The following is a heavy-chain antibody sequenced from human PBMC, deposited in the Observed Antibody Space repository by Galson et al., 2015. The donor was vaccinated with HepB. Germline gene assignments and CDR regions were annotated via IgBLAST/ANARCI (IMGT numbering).Heavy chain of an antibody. V-gene: IGHV1-69*13. CDR1: GGTFSTYA. D-gene: IGHD1-14*01. CDR2: IIPIFGTA. Sequence: SVKVSCKASGGTFSTYAISWVRQAPGQGLEWMGGIIPIFGTANYAQKFQGRVTITADESTSTAYMELSSLGSEDTAVYYCARRPGPREGAFDIWGQGTMVTVSS. CDR3: ARRPGPREGAFDI. J-gene: IGHJ3*02.